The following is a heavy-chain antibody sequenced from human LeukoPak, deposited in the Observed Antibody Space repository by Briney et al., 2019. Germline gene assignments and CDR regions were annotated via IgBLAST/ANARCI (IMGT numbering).Heavy chain of an antibody. CDR1: GYTFTSYS. Sequence: GASVKVSCKASGYTFTSYSMHWVRQAPGQGLEWMGIINPSGNSAGYAQKFQGRVTMTRDMSASTVYMELSSLRFEDTAVYYCARGPEAGANYFDYWGQGTLVTVSS. CDR2: INPSGNSA. CDR3: ARGPEAGANYFDY. J-gene: IGHJ4*02. D-gene: IGHD1-26*01. V-gene: IGHV1-46*01.